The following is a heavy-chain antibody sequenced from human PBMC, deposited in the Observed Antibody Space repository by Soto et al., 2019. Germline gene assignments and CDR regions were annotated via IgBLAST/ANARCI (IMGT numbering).Heavy chain of an antibody. CDR1: GGSISSYY. CDR2: IYYSGST. V-gene: IGHV4-59*01. Sequence: SETLSLTCTVSGGSISSYYWSWIRQPPGTGLEWIGYIYYSGSTNYNPSLKSRVTISVDTSKNQFSLKLSSVTAADTAVYYCARGGDYYSSPSQREFDYWGQGTLVTVSS. J-gene: IGHJ4*02. D-gene: IGHD6-6*01. CDR3: ARGGDYYSSPSQREFDY.